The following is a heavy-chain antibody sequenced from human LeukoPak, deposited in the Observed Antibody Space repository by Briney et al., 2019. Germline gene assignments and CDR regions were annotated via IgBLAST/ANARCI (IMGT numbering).Heavy chain of an antibody. Sequence: ASVKVSCKVSGYTLTELSMHWVRQAPGKGLEWMGGFDPEDGETIYAQKFQGRVTMTEDTSTDTAYMELSRLRSDDTAVYYCARDRAMSDAFDIWGQGTMVTVSS. CDR1: GYTLTELS. CDR3: ARDRAMSDAFDI. V-gene: IGHV1-24*01. D-gene: IGHD2-2*01. J-gene: IGHJ3*02. CDR2: FDPEDGET.